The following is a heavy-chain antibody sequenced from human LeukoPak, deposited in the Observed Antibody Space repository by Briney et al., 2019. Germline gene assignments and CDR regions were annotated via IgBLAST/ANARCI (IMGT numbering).Heavy chain of an antibody. J-gene: IGHJ3*02. D-gene: IGHD5-24*01. CDR2: ITASGGNT. V-gene: IGHV3-23*01. CDR1: GFTFSSYA. Sequence: GGSLRLSCAASGFTFSSYAMGWVRQAPGKGLEWVSAITASGGNTYYADSVKGRFTISRDNSKNTLYLQVNSLRAEDTAVYYCAKDRRDAYTGDAFDIWGQGTMVTVSS. CDR3: AKDRRDAYTGDAFDI.